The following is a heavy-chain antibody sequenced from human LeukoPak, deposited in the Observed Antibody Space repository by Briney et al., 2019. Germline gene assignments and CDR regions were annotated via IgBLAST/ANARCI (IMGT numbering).Heavy chain of an antibody. D-gene: IGHD3-16*01. CDR2: IYYRGGT. CDR3: ARHALRRDGGGLDYFDY. J-gene: IGHJ4*02. CDR1: GGSISSYY. V-gene: IGHV4-59*08. Sequence: SETLSLTCTVSGGSISSYYWSWIRRPPGKGLEWIGYIYYRGGTNYNPSLKSRVTISVDTSKNQFSLKLSSVTAADTAVYYCARHALRRDGGGLDYFDYWGQGTLVTVSP.